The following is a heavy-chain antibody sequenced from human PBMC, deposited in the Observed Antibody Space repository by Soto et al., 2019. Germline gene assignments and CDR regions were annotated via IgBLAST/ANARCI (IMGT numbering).Heavy chain of an antibody. Sequence: QVQLQESGPGLVKPSETLSLTCTVSGGSVSTYYWSWLRQPPGQGLEWMAYIYYSGSTSYNPSLKSRVTISLETSKNTFSLKLSSVNAADTDVYYCARTYDDSGPNSGGYGFDIWGPGTMVTVSS. V-gene: IGHV4-59*02. CDR1: GGSVSTYY. CDR2: IYYSGST. D-gene: IGHD3-22*01. J-gene: IGHJ3*02. CDR3: ARTYDDSGPNSGGYGFDI.